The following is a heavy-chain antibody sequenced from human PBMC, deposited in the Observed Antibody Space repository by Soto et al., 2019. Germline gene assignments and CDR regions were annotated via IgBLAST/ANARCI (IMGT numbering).Heavy chain of an antibody. CDR3: ARDWCSGGSCYFDY. CDR2: ISYDGSNK. CDR1: GFTFSSYA. D-gene: IGHD2-15*01. J-gene: IGHJ4*02. V-gene: IGHV3-30-3*01. Sequence: GGSLRLSCAASGFTFSSYAMHWVRRAPGKGLEWVAVISYDGSNKYYADSVKGRFTISRDNSKNTLYLQMNSLRAEDTAVYYCARDWCSGGSCYFDYWGQGTLVTVSS.